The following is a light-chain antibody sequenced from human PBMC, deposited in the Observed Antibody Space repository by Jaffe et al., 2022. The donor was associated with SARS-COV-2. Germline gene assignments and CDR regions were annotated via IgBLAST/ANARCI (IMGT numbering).Light chain of an antibody. J-gene: IGKJ4*01. CDR1: QSVLHSSNNKNY. CDR2: WAS. V-gene: IGKV4-1*01. CDR3: QQYFITPLT. Sequence: DIVMTQSPDSLAVSLGEGATINCKSGQSVLHSSNNKNYLAWYQQKPGQPPKLLIYWASTRESGVPDRFSGSGSGTDFTLTISSLQAEDVAVYYCQQYFITPLTFGGGTEVEIK.